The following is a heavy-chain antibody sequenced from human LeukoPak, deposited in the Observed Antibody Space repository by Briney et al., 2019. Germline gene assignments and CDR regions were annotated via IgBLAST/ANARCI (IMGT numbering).Heavy chain of an antibody. J-gene: IGHJ4*02. Sequence: GGSLRLSCAASGFTFDVYAMPWVRPAPGKGLEWVSGISWNSGSIGYADSVKGRFTISRDNAKNSLYLQMNSLRAEDTALYFCAKAHVYRSGGYYYFDYWGQGTLVTVSS. D-gene: IGHD1-26*01. CDR2: ISWNSGSI. CDR3: AKAHVYRSGGYYYFDY. CDR1: GFTFDVYA. V-gene: IGHV3-9*01.